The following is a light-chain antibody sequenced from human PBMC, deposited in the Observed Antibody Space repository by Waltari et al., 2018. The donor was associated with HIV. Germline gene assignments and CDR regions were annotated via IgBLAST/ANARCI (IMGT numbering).Light chain of an antibody. CDR1: HSDIGTFDF. Sequence: QSALAQPASMSGSPGQSVTISCAGSHSDIGTFDFVSWYQQLPGKAPKLLLYRVTFRPSGVPSRFSASKSANTASLTISDLQTEDEAHYYCSSYTITNTWVFGGGTLLTVL. CDR3: SSYTITNTWV. CDR2: RVT. V-gene: IGLV2-14*01. J-gene: IGLJ3*02.